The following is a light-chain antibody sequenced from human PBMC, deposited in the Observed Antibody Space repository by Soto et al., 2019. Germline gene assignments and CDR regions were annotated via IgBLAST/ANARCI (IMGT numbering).Light chain of an antibody. CDR3: QQYGSSPPAIT. CDR1: QSVSSSY. CDR2: GAS. J-gene: IGKJ3*01. Sequence: EIVLTQSPGTLSLSPGKRATLSCRASQSVSSSYLAWYQQKPGQAPRLLIYGASSRATGIPDRFSGSGSGTDFTLTISRLEPEDFAVYYCQQYGSSPPAITFSPGTKVDIK. V-gene: IGKV3-20*01.